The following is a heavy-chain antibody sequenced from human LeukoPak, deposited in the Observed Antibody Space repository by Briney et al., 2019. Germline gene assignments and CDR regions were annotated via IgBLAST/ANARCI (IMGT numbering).Heavy chain of an antibody. Sequence: GGSLRLSCAASGFTFSNYWMHWVRQAPGKGLVWVSRINSDGINTSYADSVKGRFTISRDNSKNTLYLQMGSLRAEDMAVYYCARVRSSSWYHAFDIWGQGTMVTVSS. CDR1: GFTFSNYW. J-gene: IGHJ3*02. D-gene: IGHD6-13*01. V-gene: IGHV3-74*01. CDR3: ARVRSSSWYHAFDI. CDR2: INSDGINT.